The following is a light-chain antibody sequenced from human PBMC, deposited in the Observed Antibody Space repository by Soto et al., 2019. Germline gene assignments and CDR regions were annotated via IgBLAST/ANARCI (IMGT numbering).Light chain of an antibody. V-gene: IGLV1-40*01. CDR3: SSYTSDSTYV. CDR2: GNR. J-gene: IGLJ1*01. CDR1: SSNLGAGYD. Sequence: QSVLTQPPSVSGAPGQRVTLSCTGNSSNLGAGYDVHWYQQLPGAAPKLVIFGNRNRPSGVPERFSGSKSGTSASLAITGLQAEDEADYYCSSYTSDSTYVFGTGTKVTVL.